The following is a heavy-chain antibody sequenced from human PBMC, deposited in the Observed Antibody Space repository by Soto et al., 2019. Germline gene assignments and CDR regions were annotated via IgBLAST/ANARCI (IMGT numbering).Heavy chain of an antibody. CDR2: IYYSGRT. J-gene: IGHJ6*02. V-gene: IGHV4-31*03. D-gene: IGHD3-10*01. Sequence: QVQLQESGPGLVKPSETLSLTCIVSGGSINSAGYYWSWVRQPPGKGLEWIGNIYYSGRTYYNPSLKSRVSIEVDTSNNHFSLTLRSVTPADTAVYFCARLPSIINYPMDVRGQGTTVTVSS. CDR1: GGSINSAGYY. CDR3: ARLPSIINYPMDV.